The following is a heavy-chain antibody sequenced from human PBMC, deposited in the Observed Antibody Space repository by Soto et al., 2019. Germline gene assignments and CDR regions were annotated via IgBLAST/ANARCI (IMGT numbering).Heavy chain of an antibody. V-gene: IGHV3-30-3*01. CDR1: GFTFSSYA. Sequence: QVQLVESGGGVAQPGRSLRLSCAASGFTFSSYAMHWVRQAPGKGLEWVAVISYDGSNKYYADSVKGRFTISRDNSKNTLYLQMNSLRAEDTAVYYCARAGYSTPYYFDYWGQGTLVTVSS. J-gene: IGHJ4*02. CDR2: ISYDGSNK. D-gene: IGHD6-13*01. CDR3: ARAGYSTPYYFDY.